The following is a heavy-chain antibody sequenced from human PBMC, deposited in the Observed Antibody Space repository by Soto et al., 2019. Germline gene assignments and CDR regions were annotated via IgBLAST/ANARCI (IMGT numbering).Heavy chain of an antibody. Sequence: PSETLSLTCTVSGDSMSSSNYHWGWIRQPPGKGLEWIGSIYYSGSTYYNPSLKSRVTISIDTSKNQFSLKLTSVTAADTSVYYCARLGWVANFGLARHFDYWGLGVLVTVSS. CDR2: IYYSGST. CDR1: GDSMSSSNYH. J-gene: IGHJ4*02. D-gene: IGHD3-3*01. V-gene: IGHV4-39*01. CDR3: ARLGWVANFGLARHFDY.